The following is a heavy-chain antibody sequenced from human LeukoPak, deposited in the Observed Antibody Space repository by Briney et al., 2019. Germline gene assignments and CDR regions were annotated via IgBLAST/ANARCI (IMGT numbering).Heavy chain of an antibody. Sequence: PSETLSLTCTVSGGSISSGGYYWSWIRQHPGKGLEWIGYIYYSGSTYYNPSLKSRVTISVDTSKNQFSLKLSSVTAADTAVYYCARDAALGSDYYYYYMDVWGKGTTVTLSS. CDR2: IYYSGST. D-gene: IGHD6-25*01. J-gene: IGHJ6*03. CDR3: ARDAALGSDYYYYYMDV. CDR1: GGSISSGGYY. V-gene: IGHV4-31*03.